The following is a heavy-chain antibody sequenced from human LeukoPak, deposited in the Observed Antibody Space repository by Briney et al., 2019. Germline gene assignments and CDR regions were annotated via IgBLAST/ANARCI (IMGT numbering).Heavy chain of an antibody. V-gene: IGHV6-1*01. Sequence: SQTLSLTCAISGDSVSSNSAAWNWIRQSPSRGLEWLGRTYYRSKWYNDYAVSVKSRITINPDTSKNQFSLQLNSVTPEDTAVYYCARHWDDILTGYYTFDYWGQGTLVTVSS. CDR1: GDSVSSNSAA. J-gene: IGHJ4*02. CDR2: TYYRSKWYN. CDR3: ARHWDDILTGYYTFDY. D-gene: IGHD3-9*01.